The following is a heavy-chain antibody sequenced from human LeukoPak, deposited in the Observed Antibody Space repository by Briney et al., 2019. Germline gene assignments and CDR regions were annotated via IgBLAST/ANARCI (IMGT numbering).Heavy chain of an antibody. V-gene: IGHV5-51*01. D-gene: IGHD6-13*01. CDR1: GYSFTTYW. J-gene: IGHJ5*02. CDR2: IYPGDSDT. CDR3: ARSLSSWYRGWFDP. Sequence: GESLKISCKASGYSFTTYWIGWVRQMPGKGLEWMGIIYPGDSDTRYSPSFQGQVTISADKSISTAYLQWSSLKASDTAMYYCARSLSSWYRGWFDPWGQGTLVTVSS.